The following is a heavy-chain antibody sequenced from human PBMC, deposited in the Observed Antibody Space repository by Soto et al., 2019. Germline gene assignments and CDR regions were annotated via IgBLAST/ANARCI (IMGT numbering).Heavy chain of an antibody. D-gene: IGHD3-16*01. V-gene: IGHV4-59*01. CDR2: IYYSGRT. Sequence: QVQLQESGPGLVKPSETLSLTCTVSGGSISSYYWSWIRQPPGKGLAWIGYIYYSGRTNYNPSLKSRVTVSVDTSKNQFALKLSSVTAADTAVYYCASGGWGAFDIWGQGTMVTVSS. J-gene: IGHJ3*02. CDR1: GGSISSYY. CDR3: ASGGWGAFDI.